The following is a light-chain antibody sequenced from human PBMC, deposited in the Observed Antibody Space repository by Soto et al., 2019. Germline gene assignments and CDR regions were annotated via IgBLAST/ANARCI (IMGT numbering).Light chain of an antibody. CDR3: NSYAGNSWV. J-gene: IGLJ3*02. Sequence: QSVLTQPPSASGSPGQPVSISCTGTSSDVGGYNRVSWYQHHPGKAPKLIIYEVFKRPSGVPDRSSGSKSGNTASLTVSGLQAEDEADYYCNSYAGNSWVFGGGTKLTVL. CDR1: SSDVGGYNR. V-gene: IGLV2-8*01. CDR2: EVF.